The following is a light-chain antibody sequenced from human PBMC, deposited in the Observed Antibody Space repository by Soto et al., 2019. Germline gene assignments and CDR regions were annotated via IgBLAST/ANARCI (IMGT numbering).Light chain of an antibody. Sequence: QSVLTQPPSASGSPGQSVAISCTGTSSDVGGYNYVSWYQQHPGKAPKLMIYEVNKRPSGVPDRFSGSKSGNTASLTVSGLQAEDEADYYCSSSAGSRNVFGTGTNVTVL. V-gene: IGLV2-8*01. J-gene: IGLJ1*01. CDR3: SSSAGSRNV. CDR1: SSDVGGYNY. CDR2: EVN.